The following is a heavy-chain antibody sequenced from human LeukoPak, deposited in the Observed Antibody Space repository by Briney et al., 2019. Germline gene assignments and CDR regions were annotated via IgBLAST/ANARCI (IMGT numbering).Heavy chain of an antibody. V-gene: IGHV1-18*01. CDR1: GFTFTSYG. CDR2: ISAYNGNT. CDR3: ARVFEAMGYGVFDR. J-gene: IGHJ3*02. Sequence: ASVKLSCKASGFTFTSYGISWVRQAPGQGLEWIGWISAYNGNTNYAKTLQGRVTMTTDTSTSTAYMQMSSLRADDTAVYYCARVFEAMGYGVFDRCDEGTMVTVSS. D-gene: IGHD5-18*01.